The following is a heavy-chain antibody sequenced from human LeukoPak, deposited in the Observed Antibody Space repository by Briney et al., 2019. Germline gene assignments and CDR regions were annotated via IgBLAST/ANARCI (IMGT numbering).Heavy chain of an antibody. D-gene: IGHD6-6*01. CDR1: GGSISSGGYY. Sequence: SETLSLTCTVSGGSISSGGYYWSWIRQHPGKGLEWIGYIYYSGSTYYNPSLKSRVTISVDMSKNQFSLKLSSVTAADTAVYYCARGVLEESYSSSSFDYWGQGTLVTVSS. J-gene: IGHJ4*02. V-gene: IGHV4-31*03. CDR2: IYYSGST. CDR3: ARGVLEESYSSSSFDY.